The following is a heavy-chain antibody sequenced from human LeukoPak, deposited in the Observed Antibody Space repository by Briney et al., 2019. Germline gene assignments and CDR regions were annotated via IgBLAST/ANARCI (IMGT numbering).Heavy chain of an antibody. J-gene: IGHJ4*02. CDR3: ARFLVARPGIPSFADY. CDR2: MYYTGST. Sequence: SETLSLTCTVSGGSIRNFYWSWIRQPPGKGLEWIGYMYYTGSTNYNPSLKSRVTIPIDTSKNQFSLRLSSVTAADTAVYYCARFLVARPGIPSFADYWGQGTLVTVSS. D-gene: IGHD6-6*01. CDR1: GGSIRNFY. V-gene: IGHV4-59*12.